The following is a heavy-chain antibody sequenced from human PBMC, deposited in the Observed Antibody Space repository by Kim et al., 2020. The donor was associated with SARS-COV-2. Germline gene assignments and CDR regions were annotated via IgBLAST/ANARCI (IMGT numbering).Heavy chain of an antibody. J-gene: IGHJ4*02. CDR3: ARALEQDYFDY. Sequence: GGSLRLYCAASGFTFSSYDMHWVRQATGKGLEWVSAIGTAGDTYYPGSVKGRFTISRENAKNSLYLQMNSLRAGDTAVYYCARALEQDYFDYWGQGTLVTVSS. CDR1: GFTFSSYD. D-gene: IGHD3-3*01. CDR2: IGTAGDT. V-gene: IGHV3-13*04.